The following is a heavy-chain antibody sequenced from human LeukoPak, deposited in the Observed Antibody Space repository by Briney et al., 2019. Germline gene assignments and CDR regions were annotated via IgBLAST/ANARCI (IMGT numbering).Heavy chain of an antibody. CDR3: ARNALLHGPFDY. D-gene: IGHD2-15*01. J-gene: IGHJ4*02. CDR1: GFTFSRSA. V-gene: IGHV3-23*01. CDR2: IGGRDEST. Sequence: GGSLRLSCAASGFTFSRSAMSWVRQAPGKGLEWVSTIGGRDESTYYAGSVKGRFTISRDNSKNTLYLQMNTLRAEDTAVYYCARNALLHGPFDYWGQGTLVTVSS.